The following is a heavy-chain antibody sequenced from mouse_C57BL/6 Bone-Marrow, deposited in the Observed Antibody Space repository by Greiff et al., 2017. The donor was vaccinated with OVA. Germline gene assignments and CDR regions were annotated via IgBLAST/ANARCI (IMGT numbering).Heavy chain of an antibody. CDR3: ARWLLRMDY. D-gene: IGHD2-3*01. J-gene: IGHJ4*01. CDR1: GYTFTSYG. CDR2: INPGSGGT. V-gene: IGHV1-81*01. Sequence: VQLQQSGAELARPGASVKLSCKASGYTFTSYGISWVKQRTGQGLEWIGEINPGSGGTNYNEKFKGKATLTADKSSSTAYMQLSSLTSEDSAVYFCARWLLRMDYWGQGTSVTVSS.